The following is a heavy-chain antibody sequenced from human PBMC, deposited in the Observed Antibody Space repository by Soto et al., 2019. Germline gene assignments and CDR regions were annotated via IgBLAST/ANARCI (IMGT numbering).Heavy chain of an antibody. V-gene: IGHV3-15*07. CDR3: TTGYCSSTSCYIPGGY. Sequence: GESLKISCAASGFTFSNAWMNWVRQAPGKGLEWVGRIKSKTDGGTTDYAAPVKGRFTISRDDSKNTLYLQMNSLKTEDTAVYYCTTGYCSSTSCYIPGGYWGQGTLVTVSS. CDR1: GFTFSNAW. CDR2: IKSKTDGGTT. D-gene: IGHD2-2*02. J-gene: IGHJ4*02.